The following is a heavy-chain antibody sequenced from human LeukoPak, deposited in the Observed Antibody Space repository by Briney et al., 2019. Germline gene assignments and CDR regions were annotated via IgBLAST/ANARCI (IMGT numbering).Heavy chain of an antibody. CDR2: ISWNSGSI. Sequence: PGGSLRLSCAASGFTFDDYAMHWVRQAPGKGLEWVSGISWNSGSIGYADSVKGRFTISRDIAKNSLYLQMNSLRAEDTALYYCAKDPYSGDDYWGQGTLVTVSS. CDR3: AKDPYSGDDY. V-gene: IGHV3-9*01. D-gene: IGHD1-26*01. J-gene: IGHJ4*02. CDR1: GFTFDDYA.